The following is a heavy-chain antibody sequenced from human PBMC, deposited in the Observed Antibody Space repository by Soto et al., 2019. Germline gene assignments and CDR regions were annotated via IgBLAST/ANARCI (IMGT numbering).Heavy chain of an antibody. CDR3: AREGPAPYYYYGMDV. Sequence: QVQLVQSGGEVKKPGASVKVSCKTSGYSFTTYGISWVRQAPGQGREWMGWISAYNVNTNYARQLQGRVTMTTDTSTRTAYMELTSLRSDDTAVYYCAREGPAPYYYYGMDVWGQGSTVTVSS. V-gene: IGHV1-18*01. CDR2: ISAYNVNT. CDR1: GYSFTTYG. J-gene: IGHJ6*02.